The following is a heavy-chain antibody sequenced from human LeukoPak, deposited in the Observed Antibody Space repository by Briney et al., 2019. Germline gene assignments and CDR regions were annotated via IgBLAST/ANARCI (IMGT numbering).Heavy chain of an antibody. Sequence: PGGSLRLSCAASGFTFSDYYMSWIRQAPGKGLEWVSHISSSGSTIYYADFVKGRFTISKDHAKNSLYLRRDRRPAGEPACFNFARLGIVGATAVDYWGQGTLVTVSS. V-gene: IGHV3-11*01. D-gene: IGHD1-26*01. J-gene: IGHJ4*02. CDR1: GFTFSDYY. CDR3: ARLGIVGATAVDY. CDR2: ISSSGSTI.